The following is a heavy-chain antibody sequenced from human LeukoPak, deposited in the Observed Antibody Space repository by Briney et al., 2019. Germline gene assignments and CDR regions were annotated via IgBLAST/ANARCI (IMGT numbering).Heavy chain of an antibody. J-gene: IGHJ4*02. CDR3: ASYPRYVSSPPFDY. Sequence: GASVKVSCKASGYTFTGQYMHWVRQAPGQGLEWMGWINPNTGATNYAQNFQGRVAMTRDTTISTAYMELSRVTSDDTAVYYCASYPRYVSSPPFDYWGQGTLVTVSS. CDR1: GYTFTGQY. D-gene: IGHD2-15*01. CDR2: INPNTGAT. V-gene: IGHV1-2*02.